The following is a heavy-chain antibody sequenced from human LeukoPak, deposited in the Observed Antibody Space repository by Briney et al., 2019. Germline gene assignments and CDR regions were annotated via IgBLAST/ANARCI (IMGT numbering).Heavy chain of an antibody. CDR1: GGTCSSYA. CDR2: IIPIFGTA. CDR3: ARVPYYGSAYEDY. V-gene: IGHV1-69*13. Sequence: ASVKVSCKASGGTCSSYAISWVRQAPGQGLEWMGGIIPIFGTANYAQKFQGRVTITADESTSTAYMELSSLRSEDTAVYYCARVPYYGSAYEDYWGQGTLVTASS. D-gene: IGHD3-10*01. J-gene: IGHJ4*02.